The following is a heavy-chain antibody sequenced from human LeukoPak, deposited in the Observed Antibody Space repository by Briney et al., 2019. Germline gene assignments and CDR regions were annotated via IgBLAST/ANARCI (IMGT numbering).Heavy chain of an antibody. D-gene: IGHD2-8*01. CDR3: ARGYCFNGNCPFAFDY. V-gene: IGHV3-66*02. Sequence: PGGSLRLSCAASGFTVSNSYMAWVRQAPGKGLELASIMYIGGNTFHADSVKGRFTISRDNSKNTLDLQINRLTAEDTAVYYCARGYCFNGNCPFAFDYWGQGSLVTVSS. CDR1: GFTVSNSY. CDR2: MYIGGNT. J-gene: IGHJ4*02.